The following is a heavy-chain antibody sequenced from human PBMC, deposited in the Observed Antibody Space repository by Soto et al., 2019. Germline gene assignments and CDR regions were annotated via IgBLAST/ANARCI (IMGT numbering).Heavy chain of an antibody. CDR2: ISYDSDTI. CDR1: GFTFGTYS. D-gene: IGHD3-3*01. Sequence: LRLSCAGSGFTFGTYSMNWVRQAAGKGLEWIAYISYDSDTIQYADSVKGRFTISRDNAKNSLYLQVNSLRDEDTAGYYCARLYYDYVWGQGTTVTVSS. J-gene: IGHJ6*02. V-gene: IGHV3-48*02. CDR3: ARLYYDYV.